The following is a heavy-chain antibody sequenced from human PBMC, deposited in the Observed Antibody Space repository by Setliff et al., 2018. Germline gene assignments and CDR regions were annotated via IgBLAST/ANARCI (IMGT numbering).Heavy chain of an antibody. Sequence: ASVKVSCKASGFTLTSYPIHWVRQAPGQRLEWMGWINPDNGNRKYSQRFQGTVTITRDTSAITVFLELGTLRSEDTAVYYCRRDFLGATASFDIWGQGTMVTVSS. CDR2: INPDNGNR. V-gene: IGHV1-3*01. CDR3: RRDFLGATASFDI. J-gene: IGHJ3*02. D-gene: IGHD3-3*01. CDR1: GFTLTSYP.